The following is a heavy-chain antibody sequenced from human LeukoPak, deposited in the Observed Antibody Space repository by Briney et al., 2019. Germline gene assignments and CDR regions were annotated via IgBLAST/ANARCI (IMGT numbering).Heavy chain of an antibody. D-gene: IGHD2-2*01. CDR2: IYYSGST. Sequence: SETLSLTCTVSGGSISSYYWSWIRQPPGKGLEWIGYIYYSGSTNYNPSLKSRVTISVDTSKNQFSLKLSSVTAADTAVYYCARVSVVVPAAARSYWYFDLWGRGTLVTVSS. J-gene: IGHJ2*01. CDR3: ARVSVVVPAAARSYWYFDL. V-gene: IGHV4-59*01. CDR1: GGSISSYY.